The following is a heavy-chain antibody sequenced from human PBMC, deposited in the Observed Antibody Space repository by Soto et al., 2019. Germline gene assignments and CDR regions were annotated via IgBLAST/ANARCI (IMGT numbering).Heavy chain of an antibody. CDR2: FDPEDGET. D-gene: IGHD2-15*01. CDR1: GYTLTELS. J-gene: IGHJ6*02. V-gene: IGHV1-24*01. Sequence: GASVKVSCKVSGYTLTELSMHWVRQAPGKGLEWMGGFDPEDGETIYAQKFQGRVTMTGDTSTGTAYMELSRLRSDDTAVYYCARDRVVVAATPLYYGMDVWGQGTTVTVSS. CDR3: ARDRVVVAATPLYYGMDV.